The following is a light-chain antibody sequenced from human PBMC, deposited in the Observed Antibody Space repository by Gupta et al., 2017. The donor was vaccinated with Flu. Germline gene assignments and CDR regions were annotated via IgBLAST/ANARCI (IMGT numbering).Light chain of an antibody. V-gene: IGKV1-33*01. CDR2: DAS. CDR3: QQYDNRLT. CDR1: QDISNY. J-gene: IGKJ5*01. Sequence: DIQMTQSPSSLSASVGDRVTITCQASQDISNYLNWYQQKPGKAPKLLIYDASNLETGVPSRFSRSGSTTDFTITISSLQPEDIATYYCQQYDNRLTFGQGTRLEIK.